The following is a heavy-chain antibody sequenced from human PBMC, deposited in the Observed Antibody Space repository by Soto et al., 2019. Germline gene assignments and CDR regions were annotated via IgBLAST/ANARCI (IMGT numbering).Heavy chain of an antibody. V-gene: IGHV4-39*01. J-gene: IGHJ5*02. CDR3: ARQGTYTNNWFDP. CDR1: GGSISTSSSY. Sequence: SETLSLTCTVSGGSISTSSSYWGWIRQSPGKGLEWIANIYYSGITYYSPSLRSRVTISVDTSKNQFSLKLTSVTAADTAIYYCARQGTYTNNWFDPWGQGTLVTVSS. D-gene: IGHD2-2*02. CDR2: IYYSGIT.